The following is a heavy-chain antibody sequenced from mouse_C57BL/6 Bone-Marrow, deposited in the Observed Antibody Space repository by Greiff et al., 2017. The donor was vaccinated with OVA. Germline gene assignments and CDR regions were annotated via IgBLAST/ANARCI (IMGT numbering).Heavy chain of an antibody. CDR2: IDPETGGT. J-gene: IGHJ1*03. D-gene: IGHD6-5*01. CDR3: TPLFYWYFDV. V-gene: IGHV1-15*01. Sequence: LVESGAELVRPGASVTLSCKASGYTFTDYEMHWVKQTPVNGLEWIGAIDPETGGTAYNQKFKGKAILTADKSSSTAYMELRSLTSEDSAVYYCTPLFYWYFDVWGTGTTVTVSS. CDR1: GYTFTDYE.